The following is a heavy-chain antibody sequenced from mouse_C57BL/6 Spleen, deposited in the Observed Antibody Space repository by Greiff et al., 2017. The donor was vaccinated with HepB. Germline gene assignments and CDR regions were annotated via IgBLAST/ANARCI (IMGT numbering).Heavy chain of an antibody. J-gene: IGHJ3*01. CDR3: APNYYYGSSYGWFAY. V-gene: IGHV1-39*01. CDR1: GYSFTDYN. Sequence: EVQLQQSGPELVKPGASVKISCKASGYSFTDYNMNWVKQRNGKSLEWIGVINPNYGTTSYNQKFKGKATLTVDQSSSTAYMQLNSLTSEDSAVYYCAPNYYYGSSYGWFAYWGQGTLVTVSA. CDR2: INPNYGTT. D-gene: IGHD1-1*01.